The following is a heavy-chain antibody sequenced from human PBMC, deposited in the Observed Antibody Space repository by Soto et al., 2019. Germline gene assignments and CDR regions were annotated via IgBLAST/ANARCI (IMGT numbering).Heavy chain of an antibody. CDR1: GFTFSSYW. J-gene: IGHJ6*02. D-gene: IGHD2-15*01. V-gene: IGHV3-7*01. CDR2: IKQDGSEK. CDR3: ARERYCSGGSCFSYGMDV. Sequence: GGSLRLSCAASGFTFSSYWMSWVRQAPGKGLEWVANIKQDGSEKYYVDSVKGRFTISRDNAKNSLYLQMNSLRAEDTAVYYCARERYCSGGSCFSYGMDVWGQGTTVTVS.